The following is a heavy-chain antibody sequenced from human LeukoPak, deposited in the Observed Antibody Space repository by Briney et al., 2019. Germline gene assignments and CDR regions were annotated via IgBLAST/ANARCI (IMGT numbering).Heavy chain of an antibody. CDR1: GYTFTSYG. CDR3: ARDWAYDSSGYNYYYGMDV. CDR2: ISAYNGNT. V-gene: IGHV1-18*01. Sequence: RASVKVSCKASGYTFTSYGISWVRQAPGQGLEWMGWISAYNGNTNYAQKLQGRVTMTTDTSTSTAYMELRSLRSDDTAVYYCARDWAYDSSGYNYYYGMDVWGQGTTVTVSS. D-gene: IGHD3-22*01. J-gene: IGHJ6*02.